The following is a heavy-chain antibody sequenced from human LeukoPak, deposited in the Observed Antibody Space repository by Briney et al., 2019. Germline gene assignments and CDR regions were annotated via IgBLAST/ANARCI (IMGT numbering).Heavy chain of an antibody. J-gene: IGHJ3*02. CDR1: GYTFTSYY. CDR2: INPSGGST. D-gene: IGHD1-26*01. CDR3: ARWERWDAFDI. V-gene: IGHV1-46*01. Sequence: ASVKVSCKASGYTFTSYYMHWVRQAPGQGLEWMGIINPSGGSTSYAQKFQGRVTMTRDMSTSTVYMELSSLRSEDTAVYYCARWERWDAFDIWGKGTTVTVSS.